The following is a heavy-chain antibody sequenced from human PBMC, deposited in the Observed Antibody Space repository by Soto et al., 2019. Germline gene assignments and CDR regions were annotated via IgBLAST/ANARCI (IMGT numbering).Heavy chain of an antibody. CDR1: GFTFSYYW. CDR2: IKQDGGER. V-gene: IGHV3-7*03. J-gene: IGHJ4*02. CDR3: AGATTVTMRFDY. Sequence: GGSLRLSCAASGFTFSYYWRTCVRRTPGKGLEWVANIKQDGGERYYVDSVKGRFTISRDNAKNSLYLQMNSLRAEDTAVYYCAGATTVTMRFDYWGQGTLVTVSS. D-gene: IGHD4-17*01.